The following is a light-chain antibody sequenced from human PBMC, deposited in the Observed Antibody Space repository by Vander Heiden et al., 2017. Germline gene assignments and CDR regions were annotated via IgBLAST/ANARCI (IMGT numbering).Light chain of an antibody. CDR3: QQHNNWPSWT. CDR1: QSVNNN. V-gene: IGKV3-15*01. Sequence: EIVLTHTPASLPVSPGERATLSCRASQSVNNNLAWYQQRPGQAPRLLIYDASTRATDIPGRFSGSGSGTEFTLSISSLQSEDFAVYYCQQHNNWPSWTFGRGTKVEVK. J-gene: IGKJ1*01. CDR2: DAS.